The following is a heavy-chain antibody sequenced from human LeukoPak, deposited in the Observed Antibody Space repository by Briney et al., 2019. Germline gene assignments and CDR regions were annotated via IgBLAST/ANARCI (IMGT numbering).Heavy chain of an antibody. CDR1: SGSISTSNSY. D-gene: IGHD1-26*01. CDR3: ARAGGGSYYFRYFDL. J-gene: IGHJ2*01. Sequence: ASETLSLTCTVSSGSISTSNSYWGWIRQPPGRGLEWIGSTHYSGSTNYNPSLKSRVTISVDTSKNQFSLKLSSVTAADTAVYYCARAGGGSYYFRYFDLWGRGTLVTVSS. V-gene: IGHV4-39*07. CDR2: THYSGST.